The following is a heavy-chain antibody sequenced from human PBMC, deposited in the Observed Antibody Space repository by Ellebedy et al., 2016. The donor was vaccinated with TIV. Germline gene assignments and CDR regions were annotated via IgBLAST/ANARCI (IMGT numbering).Heavy chain of an antibody. CDR2: INAGNGNT. CDR3: ARGVVVVTAINWFDP. D-gene: IGHD2-21*02. V-gene: IGHV1-3*01. Sequence: ASVKVSCXASGYTFTNYAMHWVRQAPGQRLEWMGWINAGNGNTKYSQKFQGRVTITRDTSASTAYMELSSLRSEDTAVYYCARGVVVVTAINWFDPWGQGTLITVSS. J-gene: IGHJ5*02. CDR1: GYTFTNYA.